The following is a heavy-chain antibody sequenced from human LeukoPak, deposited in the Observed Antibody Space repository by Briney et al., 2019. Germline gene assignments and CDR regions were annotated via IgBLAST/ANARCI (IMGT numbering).Heavy chain of an antibody. D-gene: IGHD2-2*01. J-gene: IGHJ5*02. CDR2: IYYSGST. V-gene: IGHV4-39*01. CDR3: ARHEPVGYCSSTSCYASSSGRVSWFDP. CDR1: GGSISSSSYY. Sequence: SETLSLTCTVSGGSISSSSYYWGWIRQPPGKGLEWSGSIYYSGSTYYNPSLKSRVTISVDTSKNQFSLKLSSVTAADTAVYYCARHEPVGYCSSTSCYASSSGRVSWFDPWGQGTLVTVSS.